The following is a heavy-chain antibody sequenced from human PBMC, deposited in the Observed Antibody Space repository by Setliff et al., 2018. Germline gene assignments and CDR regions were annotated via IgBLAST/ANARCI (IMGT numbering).Heavy chain of an antibody. Sequence: ASVKVSCKVSGYTLTELSMHWVRQAPGKGLEWMGGFDPVDGETIYAQKFQGRVTMTEDTSTDTAYMELSSLRSEDTAVYYCATLAFTYYYDSSGYYPHDYWGQGTLVTVSS. J-gene: IGHJ4*02. V-gene: IGHV1-24*01. D-gene: IGHD3-22*01. CDR1: GYTLTELS. CDR3: ATLAFTYYYDSSGYYPHDY. CDR2: FDPVDGET.